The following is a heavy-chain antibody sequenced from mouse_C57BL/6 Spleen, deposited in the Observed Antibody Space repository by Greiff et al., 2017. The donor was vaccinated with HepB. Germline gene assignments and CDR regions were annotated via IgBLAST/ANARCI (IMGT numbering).Heavy chain of an antibody. Sequence: EVHLVESGGGLVKPGGSLKLSCAASGFTFSSYAMSWVRQTPEKRLEWVATISDGGSYTYYPDNVKGRFTISRYNAKNNLYLQMSHLKSEATAMYYCARWNWEAWFAYWGQGTLVTVSA. CDR2: ISDGGSYT. V-gene: IGHV5-4*01. J-gene: IGHJ3*01. D-gene: IGHD4-1*01. CDR3: ARWNWEAWFAY. CDR1: GFTFSSYA.